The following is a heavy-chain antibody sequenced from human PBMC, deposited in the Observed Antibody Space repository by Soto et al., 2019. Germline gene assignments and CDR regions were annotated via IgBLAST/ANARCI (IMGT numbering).Heavy chain of an antibody. CDR3: ARDVGDSGSHWFDP. CDR2: INPSGSST. J-gene: IGHJ5*02. Sequence: QVQLVQSGAEVKKPGASVKVSCKASGYIFSNYYIHWVRQAPVQGLEWMGIINPSGSSTRYAQKSQGRVTMTRDTSSSTVYMELSSLRFEDTAVYYCARDVGDSGSHWFDPWGQGSLVPVSS. V-gene: IGHV1-46*01. CDR1: GYIFSNYY. D-gene: IGHD1-26*01.